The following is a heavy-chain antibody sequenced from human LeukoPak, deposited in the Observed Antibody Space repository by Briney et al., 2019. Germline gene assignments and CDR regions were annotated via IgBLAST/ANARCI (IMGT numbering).Heavy chain of an antibody. CDR1: GFTFSSYW. CDR3: AISRWSGYCSA. J-gene: IGHJ4*02. CDR2: ISTDGTIS. D-gene: IGHD3-3*01. Sequence: GGSLRLSCAASGFTFSSYWMHWVRQAPGKGLEWVSRISTDGTISAYADSVKGRFIISRDNAKDTLYLQMHSLRADDTAMHYCAISRWSGYCSAWGQGTLVTVSS. V-gene: IGHV3-74*01.